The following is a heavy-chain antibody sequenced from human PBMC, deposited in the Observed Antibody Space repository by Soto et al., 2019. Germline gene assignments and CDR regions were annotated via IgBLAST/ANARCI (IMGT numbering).Heavy chain of an antibody. J-gene: IGHJ4*02. D-gene: IGHD6-19*01. CDR1: GGSITRYNHY. V-gene: IGHV4-39*01. CDR3: ARLGSSGWYQGSCLDY. CDR2: IQSSGGT. Sequence: QPQLQESGPGLVKPSETLSLTCAVSGGSITRYNHYWGWIRQSPGKGLEWIANIQSSGGTNYNPYLQSRVSISMETPKTQFSLKMNSVTAADTAVYFCARLGSSGWYQGSCLDYWCQGTLVTVSS.